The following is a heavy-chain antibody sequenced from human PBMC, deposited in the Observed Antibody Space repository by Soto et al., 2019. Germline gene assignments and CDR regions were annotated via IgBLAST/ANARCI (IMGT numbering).Heavy chain of an antibody. D-gene: IGHD6-19*01. CDR2: IYYSGST. CDR1: GGSISSYY. CDR3: ARDKAGGWYQIQGWLDP. Sequence: PSETLSLTCTVSGGSISSYYWSWIRQRPGKGLEWIGYIYYSGSTNYNPSLKSRVTISVDTSKNQFSLKLSSVTAADTAVYYCARDKAGGWYQIQGWLDPWGQGTLVTVSS. J-gene: IGHJ5*02. V-gene: IGHV4-59*13.